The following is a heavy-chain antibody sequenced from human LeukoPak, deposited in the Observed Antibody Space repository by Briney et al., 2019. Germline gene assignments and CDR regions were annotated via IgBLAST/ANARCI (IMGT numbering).Heavy chain of an antibody. J-gene: IGHJ6*02. CDR2: MNPNSGNT. CDR3: ARRYSSSWYDYGMDV. V-gene: IGHV1-8*01. D-gene: IGHD6-13*01. CDR1: GYTFTSYD. Sequence: ASVKVSCKASGYTFTSYDINWVRQAPGQGLEWMGWMNPNSGNTGYAQKFQGRVTMTRNTSISTAYMELSSLRSEDTAVYYCARRYSSSWYDYGMDVWGQGTTVTVSS.